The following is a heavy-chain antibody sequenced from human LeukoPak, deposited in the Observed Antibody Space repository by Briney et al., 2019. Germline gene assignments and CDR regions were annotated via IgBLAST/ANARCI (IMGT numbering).Heavy chain of an antibody. CDR1: GFTFSSCW. J-gene: IGHJ4*02. CDR2: IKQDGSEK. CDR3: ARDVLPWTY. Sequence: PGGSLRLSCAASGFTFSSCWMSWVRQAPGKGLEWVANIKQDGSEKYYVDSVKGRFTISRDNAKNSLYLQMNSLRAEDTAVYYCARDVLPWTYWGQGTLVTVSS. D-gene: IGHD3/OR15-3a*01. V-gene: IGHV3-7*01.